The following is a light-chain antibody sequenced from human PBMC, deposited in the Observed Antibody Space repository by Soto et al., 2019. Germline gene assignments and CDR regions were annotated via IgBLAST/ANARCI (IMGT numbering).Light chain of an antibody. CDR2: DTS. CDR1: TGAVTSNHH. CDR3: SLSYNAARV. V-gene: IGLV7-46*01. J-gene: IGLJ2*01. Sequence: QAVVTQEPSLTVSPGGTVTLTCGSSTGAVTSNHHPYWFQQTAGQAPRTLIYDTSNKHSWTPARFSGSLLGDKAALTLSGAQPEDEAQYYCSLSYNAARVFGGGTKLTVL.